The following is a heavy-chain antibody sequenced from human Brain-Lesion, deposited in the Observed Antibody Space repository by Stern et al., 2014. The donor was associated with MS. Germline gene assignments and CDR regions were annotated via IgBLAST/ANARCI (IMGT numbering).Heavy chain of an antibody. CDR2: IYYSGDT. CDR1: GGSVSSTSYA. Sequence: KESGPGLVKPSETLSLTCTVAGGSVSSTSYAWAWIRQPPGKGLEWIGTIYYSGDTYYSPSLTSRLTISLDPSKNQFSLQLSLVTAADTAVYYCAGEEDIRYCSGGSCTGNWFDPWGQGTLVTVSS. CDR3: AGEEDIRYCSGGSCTGNWFDP. J-gene: IGHJ5*02. D-gene: IGHD2-15*01. V-gene: IGHV4-39*01.